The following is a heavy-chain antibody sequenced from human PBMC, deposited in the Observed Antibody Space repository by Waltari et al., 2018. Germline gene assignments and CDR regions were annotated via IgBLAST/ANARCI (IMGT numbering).Heavy chain of an antibody. CDR2: ISPILGTA. CDR1: GGTFSSYA. D-gene: IGHD3-10*01. J-gene: IGHJ4*02. V-gene: IGHV1-69*01. Sequence: QVQLVQSGAEVKKPGSSVKVSCKASGGTFSSYAISWVRQAPGQGLEWMGGISPILGTANYAQKFQGRVTITADESTSTAYMELSSLRSEDTAVYYCARGPGPLWFGEFSRFDYWGQGTLVTVSS. CDR3: ARGPGPLWFGEFSRFDY.